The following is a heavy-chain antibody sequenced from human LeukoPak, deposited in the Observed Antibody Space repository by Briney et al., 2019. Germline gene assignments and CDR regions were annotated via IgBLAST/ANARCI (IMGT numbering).Heavy chain of an antibody. CDR3: VKDRNSGWHLSDFDY. CDR1: GFTFSSYG. Sequence: PGTSLRLSWAAAGFTFSSYGIHWVRQAPGKGLEWVALIWTDGSNEFYADSAKGRFIVSRDNSKNTLYLQMNSLRAEDTAVYYCVKDRNSGWHLSDFDYWGQGTLVTVSS. J-gene: IGHJ4*02. V-gene: IGHV3-33*06. CDR2: IWTDGSNE. D-gene: IGHD3-10*01.